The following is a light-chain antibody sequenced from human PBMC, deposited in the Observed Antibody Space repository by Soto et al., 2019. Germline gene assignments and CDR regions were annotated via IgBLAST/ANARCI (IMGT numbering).Light chain of an antibody. J-gene: IGKJ1*01. CDR1: ESISSW. V-gene: IGKV1-5*03. CDR3: QQHNSHST. CDR2: KAS. Sequence: DIQMTQSPSSLSASVGDRVTITCRASESISSWLAWYQQKPGKAPKLLIYKASSLESGVPSRFSGSGSGTEFTLTIRSLKPDDFATYYCQQHNSHSTFGQGTKVDIK.